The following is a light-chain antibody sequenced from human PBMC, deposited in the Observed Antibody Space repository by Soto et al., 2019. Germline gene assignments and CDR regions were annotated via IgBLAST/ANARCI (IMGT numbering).Light chain of an antibody. CDR2: GNS. CDR3: QSYDSSLSGWV. V-gene: IGLV1-40*01. J-gene: IGLJ3*02. CDR1: SSNIGAGYD. Sequence: QSVLTQPPSVSGAPGQRVTISCTGSSSNIGAGYDVHWYQQLPGTAPKLLIYGNSNRPSGVPDRFSGSKSGTSASLAITGLQAADDADYYCQSYDSSLSGWVFGGGTKLTVL.